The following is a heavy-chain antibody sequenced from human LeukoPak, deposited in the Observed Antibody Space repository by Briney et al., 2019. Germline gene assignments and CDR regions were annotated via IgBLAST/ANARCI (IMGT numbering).Heavy chain of an antibody. CDR3: ARGTLGYWFDP. V-gene: IGHV1-69*05. Sequence: ASVKVSCKASGGTFRSYAISWVRQAPGQGLEWIGRIIPIFGTANYAQKFQGRVTITTDESTSTAYMELSSLRSEDTAVYYCARGTLGYWFDPWGQGTLVTVSS. D-gene: IGHD1-1*01. CDR1: GGTFRSYA. CDR2: IIPIFGTA. J-gene: IGHJ5*02.